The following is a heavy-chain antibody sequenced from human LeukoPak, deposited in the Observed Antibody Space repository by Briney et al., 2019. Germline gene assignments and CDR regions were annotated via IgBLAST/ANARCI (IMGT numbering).Heavy chain of an antibody. CDR3: ARGWGNCSSTSCYFPYYFDY. D-gene: IGHD2-2*01. J-gene: IGHJ4*02. Sequence: SETLSLTCAVYGGSFSGYHWSWIRQPPGKGLEWIGEINHRGSTNYNPSLKSRVTMSVDTSKNQFSLKLSSVTAADTAVYYCARGWGNCSSTSCYFPYYFDYWGQGTLVTVSS. CDR2: INHRGST. V-gene: IGHV4-34*01. CDR1: GGSFSGYH.